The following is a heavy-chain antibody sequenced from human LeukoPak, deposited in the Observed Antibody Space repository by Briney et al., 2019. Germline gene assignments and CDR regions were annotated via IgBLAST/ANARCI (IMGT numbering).Heavy chain of an antibody. V-gene: IGHV4-38-2*02. Sequence: SETLSLTCTVSGYSISSGYYCGWIRQPPGKGLEWIGSIYHSGSTYYNPSLKSRVTISVDTSKNQFSLKLSSVTAADTAVYYCATSITIFGVVPTAPSDYWGQGTLVTVSS. CDR1: GYSISSGYY. D-gene: IGHD3-3*01. CDR3: ATSITIFGVVPTAPSDY. J-gene: IGHJ4*02. CDR2: IYHSGST.